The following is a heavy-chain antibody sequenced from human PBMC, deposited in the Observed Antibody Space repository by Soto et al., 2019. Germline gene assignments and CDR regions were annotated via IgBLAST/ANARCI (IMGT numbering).Heavy chain of an antibody. J-gene: IGHJ4*02. CDR2: IYHSGIT. D-gene: IGHD5-18*01. Sequence: ETLSLTCTVSVASIDSYYWSWIRQLPGKGLEWIGYIYHSGITDYNPSLNSRVTISVATSKKQFSLNLTSVTAADTAVYYCATNVDTATVYDYWGQGALVTVS. CDR1: VASIDSYY. V-gene: IGHV4-59*01. CDR3: ATNVDTATVYDY.